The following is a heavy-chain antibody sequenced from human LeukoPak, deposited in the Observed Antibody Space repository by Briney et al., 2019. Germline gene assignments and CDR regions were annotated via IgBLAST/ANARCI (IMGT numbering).Heavy chain of an antibody. V-gene: IGHV1-2*02. CDR2: INPNSGGT. J-gene: IGHJ4*02. Sequence: ASVKVSCKASGYTFTGYYMHWVRQAPGQGLEWMGWINPNSGGTNYAQKFQGRVTMTRDTSISTAYMELSRLRSDDTAVYYCARARSVRPRYYSSGSFDYWGQGTLVTVSS. CDR3: ARARSVRPRYYSSGSFDY. CDR1: GYTFTGYY. D-gene: IGHD3-10*01.